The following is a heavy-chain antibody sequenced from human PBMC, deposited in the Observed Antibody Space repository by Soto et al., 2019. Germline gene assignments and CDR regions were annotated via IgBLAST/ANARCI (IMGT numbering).Heavy chain of an antibody. CDR1: RYTFTSCY. J-gene: IGHJ4*02. D-gene: IGHD1-26*01. CDR3: ARADKGGSY. Sequence: QVQLVQSGAEVKKPGASVKVSCKASRYTFTSCYMHWVRQAPGQGLEWMGIINPSGGSTNYAQKFQGRVTMTRDTSTSTVYMELTSLRFEDTAIYYCARADKGGSYWGQGTLVTVSS. V-gene: IGHV1-46*01. CDR2: INPSGGST.